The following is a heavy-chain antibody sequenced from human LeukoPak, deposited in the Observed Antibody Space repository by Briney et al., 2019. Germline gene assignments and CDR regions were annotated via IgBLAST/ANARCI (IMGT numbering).Heavy chain of an antibody. V-gene: IGHV3-48*04. J-gene: IGHJ4*02. CDR1: GFTFSSYW. CDR3: ARVEWELSYYFDY. D-gene: IGHD1-26*01. Sequence: GGSLRFSCAASGFTFSSYWMNWVRQAPGKGLEWVSYISSSGSTIYYADSVKGRFTISRDNAKNSLYLQMNSLRAEDTAVYYCARVEWELSYYFDYWGQGTLVTVSS. CDR2: ISSSGSTI.